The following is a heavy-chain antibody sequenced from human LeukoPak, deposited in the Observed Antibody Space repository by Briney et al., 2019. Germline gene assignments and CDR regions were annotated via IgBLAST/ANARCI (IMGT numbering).Heavy chain of an antibody. D-gene: IGHD1-26*01. CDR3: ARTVGARTFYFDH. V-gene: IGHV4-31*03. CDR1: GGSISSGVYY. Sequence: SQTLSLTCTVSGGSISSGVYYRSWVRQHPGKGLEWMGYIFYTGRVSYNPSLKSRITISVDSTRNHFSLEVSSVTAADSAVYYCARTVGARTFYFDHWGHGTLVTVSS. J-gene: IGHJ4*01. CDR2: IFYTGRV.